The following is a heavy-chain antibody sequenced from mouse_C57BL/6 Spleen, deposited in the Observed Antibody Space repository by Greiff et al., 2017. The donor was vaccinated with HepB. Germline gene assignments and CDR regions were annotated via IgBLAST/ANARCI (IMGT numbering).Heavy chain of an antibody. Sequence: QVQLQQSGPELVKPGASVKLSSKASGYTFTSYDINWVKQRPGQGLEWIGWIYPRDGSTKYNEKFKGKATLTVDTSSSTAYMELHSLTSEDSAVYFCASPDYYGSSPFAYWGQGTLVTVSA. D-gene: IGHD1-1*01. CDR2: IYPRDGST. V-gene: IGHV1-85*01. J-gene: IGHJ3*01. CDR3: ASPDYYGSSPFAY. CDR1: GYTFTSYD.